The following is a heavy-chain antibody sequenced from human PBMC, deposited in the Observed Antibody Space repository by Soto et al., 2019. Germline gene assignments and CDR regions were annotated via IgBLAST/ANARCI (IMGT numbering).Heavy chain of an antibody. V-gene: IGHV3-48*01. CDR1: GFTFSSYS. CDR3: ARVRVGGWYDSDF. CDR2: ISSSSSTI. D-gene: IGHD6-19*01. J-gene: IGHJ4*02. Sequence: EVRLVESGGGLEQPGGSLRLSCVASGFTFSSYSMNWVRQVPGKGLEWLAYISSSSSTIYYAVSVRGRFTISRDNAKNSLYLQMSSLRREDTALYFCARVRVGGWYDSDFCGQGTLVTVAS.